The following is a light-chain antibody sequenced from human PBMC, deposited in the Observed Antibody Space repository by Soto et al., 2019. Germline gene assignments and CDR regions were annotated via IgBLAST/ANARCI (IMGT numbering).Light chain of an antibody. CDR2: ATS. Sequence: EIVVTQSPATLSVSPGERATLSCRASQSVGNNFAWYQQKPGQAPRLLIFATSTRATGVPARFSGSGSGTEFTLTISSLQSEDFAGYYCQQYVDWPLTFGGGAKVEIE. CDR3: QQYVDWPLT. CDR1: QSVGNN. V-gene: IGKV3-15*01. J-gene: IGKJ4*01.